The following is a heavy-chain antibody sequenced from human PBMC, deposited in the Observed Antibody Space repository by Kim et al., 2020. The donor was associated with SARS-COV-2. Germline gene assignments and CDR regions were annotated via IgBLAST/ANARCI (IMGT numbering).Heavy chain of an antibody. CDR1: GFTFSSYS. CDR3: ARDSYGGYYGSGSYSWYFDL. D-gene: IGHD3-10*01. J-gene: IGHJ2*01. CDR2: ISSSSSYI. Sequence: GGSLRLSCAASGFTFSSYSMNWVRQAPGKGLEWVSSISSSSSYIYYADSVKGRFTISRDNAKNSLYLQMNSLRAEDTAVYYCARDSYGGYYGSGSYSWYFDLWGRGTLVTVSS. V-gene: IGHV3-21*01.